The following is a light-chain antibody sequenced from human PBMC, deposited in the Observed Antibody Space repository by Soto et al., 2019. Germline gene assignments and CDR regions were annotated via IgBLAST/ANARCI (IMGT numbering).Light chain of an antibody. V-gene: IGLV2-14*03. CDR1: GNDIGGYDF. Sequence: QSALTQLASVSGSPGQSITIPCTGTGNDIGGYDFVSWYQQFPGKAPKLIIYDVTNRPSGVSFRFSGSKSGNTASLTISGLQAEDEAGYHCSSYSSTSTRRLFGAGTKVTVL. J-gene: IGLJ1*01. CDR3: SSYSSTSTRRL. CDR2: DVT.